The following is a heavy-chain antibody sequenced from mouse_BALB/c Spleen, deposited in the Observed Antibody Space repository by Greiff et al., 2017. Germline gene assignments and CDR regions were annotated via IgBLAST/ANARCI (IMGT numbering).Heavy chain of an antibody. D-gene: IGHD1-2*01. V-gene: IGHV5-12-2*01. Sequence: DVMLVESGGGLVQPGGSLKLSCAASGFTFSSYTMSWVRQTPEKRLEWVAYISNGGGSTYYPDTVKGRFTISRDNAKNTLYLQMSSLKSEDTAMYYCARHSGSSPYWYFDVWGAGTTVTVSS. CDR2: ISNGGGST. CDR1: GFTFSSYT. CDR3: ARHSGSSPYWYFDV. J-gene: IGHJ1*01.